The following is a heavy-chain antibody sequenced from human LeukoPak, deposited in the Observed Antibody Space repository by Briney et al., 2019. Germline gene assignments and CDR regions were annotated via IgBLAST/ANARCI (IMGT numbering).Heavy chain of an antibody. D-gene: IGHD5-18*01. CDR1: GGSISNY. Sequence: PSETLSLTCNVSGGSISNYWTWIRQPPGKGLEWIGYIYYSGSTNYNPSLKSRVTISVDTSKNHFSLKLSSVTAADTAVYYCARGPGGYSYGYYFDYWGQGTLVTVSS. CDR3: ARGPGGYSYGYYFDY. V-gene: IGHV4-59*01. J-gene: IGHJ4*02. CDR2: IYYSGST.